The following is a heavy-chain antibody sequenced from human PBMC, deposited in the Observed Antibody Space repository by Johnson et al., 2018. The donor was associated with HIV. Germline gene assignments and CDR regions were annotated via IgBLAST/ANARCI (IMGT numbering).Heavy chain of an antibody. Sequence: QVQLVESGGGVVQPGRSLRLSCAASGFTFSTYAMHWVRQAPGKGLEWVTIISYDGINKYYADSVKGRFTISRDNSKDTLYLQMHSLRPEDTALSYCARDPPYGGNPSAFDVWGQGTMVTVSS. V-gene: IGHV3-30-3*01. CDR3: ARDPPYGGNPSAFDV. D-gene: IGHD4-23*01. CDR1: GFTFSTYA. J-gene: IGHJ3*01. CDR2: ISYDGINK.